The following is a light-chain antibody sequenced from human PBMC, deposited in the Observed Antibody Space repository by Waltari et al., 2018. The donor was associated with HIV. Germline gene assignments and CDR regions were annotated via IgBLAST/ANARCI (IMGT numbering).Light chain of an antibody. CDR3: SSYTSFSTVL. V-gene: IGLV2-23*01. CDR2: EGN. J-gene: IGLJ2*01. CDR1: SSDVGTYSL. Sequence: GSPGQSITISCTGTSSDVGTYSLVSWYQHHPGKAPKLMIYEGNKRPSGVSNRFSGSKSGNTASLTISGLQAEDEADYYCSSYTSFSTVLFGGGTKLTVL.